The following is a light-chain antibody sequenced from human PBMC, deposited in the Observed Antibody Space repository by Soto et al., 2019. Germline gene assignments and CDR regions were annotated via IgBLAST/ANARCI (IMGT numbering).Light chain of an antibody. CDR1: SSNIGSNY. CDR2: RNN. CDR3: AAWDDSLSGPV. V-gene: IGLV1-47*01. Sequence: QAVVTQPPSASGTPGQRVIISCSGSSSNIGSNYVYWYQQFPGTAPKLLIYRNNQRPSGVPDRFSVSKSGTSASLAISGLRSEDEADYYCAAWDDSLSGPVFGGGTKLTVL. J-gene: IGLJ3*02.